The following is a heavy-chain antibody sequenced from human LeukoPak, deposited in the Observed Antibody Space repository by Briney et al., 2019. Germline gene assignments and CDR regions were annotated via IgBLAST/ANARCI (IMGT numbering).Heavy chain of an antibody. D-gene: IGHD1-20*01. Sequence: PGGSLRLSCAASGFTFTNAWMNWVRQAPGKGLEWVGRIKSKADGETIDYAAPVRGRFTFSRDDSKNMLYLQMNSLKSEDTAVYYCSTLTSRGLSDSWGQGTLVTVSS. CDR1: GFTFTNAW. V-gene: IGHV3-15*07. J-gene: IGHJ4*02. CDR2: IKSKADGETI. CDR3: STLTSRGLSDS.